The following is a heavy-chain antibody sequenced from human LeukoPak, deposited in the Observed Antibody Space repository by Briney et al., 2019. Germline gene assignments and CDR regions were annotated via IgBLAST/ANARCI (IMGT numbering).Heavy chain of an antibody. CDR2: IVPILGTA. CDR1: GGTFSTYA. CDR3: ARVPQGSSWPYYFDY. D-gene: IGHD6-13*01. V-gene: IGHV1-69*04. Sequence: SVKVSRKASGGTFSTYAISWVRQAPGQGLEWVGRIVPILGTANYAQNFQGRVTITADRSTTTAYMELSSLRSEDTAVYYCARVPQGSSWPYYFDYWGQGTLVTVSS. J-gene: IGHJ4*02.